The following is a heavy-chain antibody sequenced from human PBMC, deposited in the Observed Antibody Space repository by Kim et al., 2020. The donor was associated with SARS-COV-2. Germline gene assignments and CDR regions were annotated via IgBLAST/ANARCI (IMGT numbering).Heavy chain of an antibody. D-gene: IGHD3-9*01. CDR3: ARTMDGGWYFDFDI. V-gene: IGHV3-33*05. CDR1: GFTFSSYG. J-gene: IGHJ3*02. CDR2: ISYDGSNK. Sequence: GGSLRLSCAASGFTFSSYGMHWVRQAPGKGLEWVAVISYDGSNKYYADSVKGRFTISRDNYKNTLYLQMNSLRAEDTAVYYGARTMDGGWYFDFDIWGQG.